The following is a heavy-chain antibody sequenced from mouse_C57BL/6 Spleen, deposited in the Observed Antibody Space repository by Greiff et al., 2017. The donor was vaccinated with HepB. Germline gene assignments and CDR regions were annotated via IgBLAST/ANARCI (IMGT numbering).Heavy chain of an antibody. V-gene: IGHV1-72*01. Sequence: QVQLQQPGAELVKPGASVKLSCKASGYTFTSYWMHWVKQRPGRGLEWIGRNDPNSGGTKYNEKFKSKATLTVDKPSSTAYMQLSSLTSEDSAVYDGARWIPGGLYYFDYWGQGTTLTVSS. J-gene: IGHJ2*01. CDR3: ARWIPGGLYYFDY. CDR1: GYTFTSYW. CDR2: NDPNSGGT.